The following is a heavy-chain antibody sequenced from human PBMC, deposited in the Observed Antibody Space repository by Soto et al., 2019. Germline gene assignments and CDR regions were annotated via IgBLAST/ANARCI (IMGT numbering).Heavy chain of an antibody. CDR2: INSDGSST. Sequence: GGSLRLSCAACGFTFSSYWMHWVRQAPGKGLVWVSRINSDGSSTSYADSVKGRFTISRDNAKNTLYLQMNSLRAEDTAVYYCARAGPDYYYYGMDVWGQGTTVTVSS. CDR3: ARAGPDYYYYGMDV. V-gene: IGHV3-74*01. J-gene: IGHJ6*02. D-gene: IGHD3-10*01. CDR1: GFTFSSYW.